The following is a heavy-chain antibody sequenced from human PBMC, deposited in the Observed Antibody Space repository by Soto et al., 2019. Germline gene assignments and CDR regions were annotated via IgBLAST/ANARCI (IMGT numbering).Heavy chain of an antibody. CDR2: MNPNSGNT. CDR3: ARSTNDYGDRH. CDR1: GYTFTRYD. Sequence: QVQLVQSGAEVKKPGASVKVSCKASGYTFTRYDINWVRQATGQGLEWMGWMNPNSGNTGYAQKFQGRITMTRNTSRSTAYMELSSLRSADTAVYYCARSTNDYGDRHWGQGTLVTVSS. D-gene: IGHD4-17*01. J-gene: IGHJ4*02. V-gene: IGHV1-8*01.